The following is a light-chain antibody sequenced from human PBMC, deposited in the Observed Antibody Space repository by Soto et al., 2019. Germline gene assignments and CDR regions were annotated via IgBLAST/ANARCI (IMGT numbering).Light chain of an antibody. J-gene: IGKJ3*01. Sequence: EIVLPQSPCTLSLSPGERATLSCTASQFVSGTYVAWYQHKPCRAPRLLIYGASSLAAGIPDRFSGSGSGTDVSLTISRLEPEDFAVYYCHQYGSSPPFTVGPGTKVYIK. V-gene: IGKV3-20*01. CDR1: QFVSGTY. CDR3: HQYGSSPPFT. CDR2: GAS.